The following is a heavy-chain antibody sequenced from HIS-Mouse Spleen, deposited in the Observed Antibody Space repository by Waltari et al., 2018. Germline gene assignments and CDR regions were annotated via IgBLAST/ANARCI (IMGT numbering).Heavy chain of an antibody. CDR2: IYHSGST. CDR3: ARVPRYGGYETSFDY. CDR1: GYSISSGYY. D-gene: IGHD5-12*01. Sequence: QVQLQESGPGLVKPSETLSLTCTVSGYSISSGYYRGWIRPPPGKGLEWIGSIYHSGSTYYNPSLKSRVTISVDTSKNQFSLKLSSVTAADTAVYYCARVPRYGGYETSFDYWGQGTLVTVSS. V-gene: IGHV4-38-2*02. J-gene: IGHJ4*02.